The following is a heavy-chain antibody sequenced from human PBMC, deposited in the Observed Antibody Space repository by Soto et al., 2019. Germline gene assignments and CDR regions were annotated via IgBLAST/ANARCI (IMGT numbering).Heavy chain of an antibody. CDR3: ARAPDR. V-gene: IGHV4-30-2*01. Sequence: SETLSLTCAVSGGSISSGGYSWSWIRQPPGKGLEWIGYIYHSGSTYYNPSLKSRVTISVDRSKNQFSLKLSSVTAADTAVYTCARAPDRWGQGTLVTVSS. CDR1: GGSISSGGYS. J-gene: IGHJ5*02. CDR2: IYHSGST.